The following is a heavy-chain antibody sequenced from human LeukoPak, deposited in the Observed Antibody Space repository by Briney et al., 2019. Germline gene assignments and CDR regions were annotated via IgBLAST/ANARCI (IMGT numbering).Heavy chain of an antibody. J-gene: IGHJ3*02. Sequence: GGSLRLSCAASGFTFSSYAMSWVRQAPAKGLEWVSAISGSGGSTYYADSVKGRFTISRDNSKNTLYLQMNSLRAEDTAVYYCAKAGFRIAAAGDAFDIWGQGTMVTVSS. CDR2: ISGSGGST. V-gene: IGHV3-23*01. D-gene: IGHD6-13*01. CDR1: GFTFSSYA. CDR3: AKAGFRIAAAGDAFDI.